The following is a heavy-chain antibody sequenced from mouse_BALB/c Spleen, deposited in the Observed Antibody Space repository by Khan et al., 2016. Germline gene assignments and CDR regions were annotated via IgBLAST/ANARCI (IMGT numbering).Heavy chain of an antibody. D-gene: IGHD1-1*01. CDR2: INPDSSTI. J-gene: IGHJ2*01. CDR1: GFDFSRYW. V-gene: IGHV4-1*02. Sequence: EVKLLESGGGLVQPGGSLKLSCAASGFDFSRYWMSWVRQAPGKGLEWIGEINPDSSTINYTPSLKDKFIISRVNAKNTLYLQMSKVRSEDKALYYCTRLYYYGCSDYWGPGTTLTVSS. CDR3: TRLYYYGCSDY.